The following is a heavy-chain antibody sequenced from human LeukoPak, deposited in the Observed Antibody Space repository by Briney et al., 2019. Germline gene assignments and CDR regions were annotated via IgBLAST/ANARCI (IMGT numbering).Heavy chain of an antibody. J-gene: IGHJ4*02. CDR2: IYYSGST. Sequence: SETLSLTCTVSGGSISSGDYYRSWIRQPPGKGLEWIGYIYYSGSTYYNPSLKSRVTISVDTSKNQFSLKLSSVTAADTAVYYCARDGYYYDSSGTFDYWGQGTLVTVSS. D-gene: IGHD3-22*01. CDR1: GGSISSGDYY. V-gene: IGHV4-30-4*01. CDR3: ARDGYYYDSSGTFDY.